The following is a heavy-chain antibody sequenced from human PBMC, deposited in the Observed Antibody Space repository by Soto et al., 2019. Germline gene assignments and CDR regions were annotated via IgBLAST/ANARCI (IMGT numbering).Heavy chain of an antibody. CDR3: ARVDIVVVPAPMGTYDP. Sequence: ASVKVSCKASGYTFTSYGISWVRQAPGQGLEWMGWISAYNGNTNYAQKLQGRVTMTTDTSTSTAYMELRSLRSDDTAVYYCARVDIVVVPAPMGTYDPWGQGTLVPVSS. CDR1: GYTFTSYG. J-gene: IGHJ5*02. D-gene: IGHD2-2*03. V-gene: IGHV1-18*04. CDR2: ISAYNGNT.